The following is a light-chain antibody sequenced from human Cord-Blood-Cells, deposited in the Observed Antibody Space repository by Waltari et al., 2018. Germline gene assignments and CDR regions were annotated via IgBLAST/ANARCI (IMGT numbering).Light chain of an antibody. CDR3: QQSYSTPYS. J-gene: IGKJ2*03. CDR2: AAS. Sequence: IQMTQSSSSLSVSVGDRVTITCRASQSISSYLNWYQQKPGKAPKLLIYAASSLQSGVPSRFSGSGSGTDFTLTISSLQPEDFATYYCQQSYSTPYSFGQGTKLEIK. V-gene: IGKV1-39*01. CDR1: QSISSY.